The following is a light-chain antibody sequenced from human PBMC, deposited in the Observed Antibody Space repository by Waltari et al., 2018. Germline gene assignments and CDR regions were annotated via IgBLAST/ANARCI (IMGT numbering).Light chain of an antibody. CDR2: AAS. V-gene: IGKV1-12*01. J-gene: IGKJ1*01. Sequence: DIQMTQSPSSVSASIGDRVTITCRASHNINTWLAWYQQKPGKGPNLLIFAASSVQTGVPSRFSGSGSGTFFTLTISGLQPEDSATYFCQQGSSVPPTFGQGTIVEVK. CDR3: QQGSSVPPT. CDR1: HNINTW.